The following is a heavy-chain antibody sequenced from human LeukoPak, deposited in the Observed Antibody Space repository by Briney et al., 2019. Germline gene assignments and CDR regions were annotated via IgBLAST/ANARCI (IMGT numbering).Heavy chain of an antibody. CDR1: GFTFSSYS. V-gene: IGHV3-21*01. CDR3: ARDLNYGRGYSYGFGY. Sequence: GGSLRLSCAASGFTFSSYSMNWVRQAPGKGLEWVSSISSSSTYIDYADSVKGRFTISRDNAKDSLYLQMNCLRAEDTAVYYCARDLNYGRGYSYGFGYWGQGTLVTVSS. J-gene: IGHJ4*02. CDR2: ISSSSTYI. D-gene: IGHD5-18*01.